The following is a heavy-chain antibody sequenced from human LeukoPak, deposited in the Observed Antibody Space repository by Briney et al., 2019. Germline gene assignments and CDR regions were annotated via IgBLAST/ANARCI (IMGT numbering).Heavy chain of an antibody. D-gene: IGHD6-19*01. J-gene: IGHJ4*02. V-gene: IGHV1-2*02. CDR1: EYTFTGYF. Sequence: ASVKVSCKASEYTFTGYFIHWVRQAPGQGLEWMGWINPNSGGTNYAQKFQGRVTMTRDTSISTAYMELSRLRSDDTAVYYCARDGVSSGWYEDTYYFDYWGQGTLVTVSS. CDR3: ARDGVSSGWYEDTYYFDY. CDR2: INPNSGGT.